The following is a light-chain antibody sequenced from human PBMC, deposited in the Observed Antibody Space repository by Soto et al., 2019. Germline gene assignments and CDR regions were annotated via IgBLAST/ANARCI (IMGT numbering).Light chain of an antibody. CDR3: LLYYGGVVV. Sequence: QAVVTQEASLTVSPGGTVTLTCASSTGAVTTSHYANWLQQKPGQAPRALIYSTDTKHSWTPARFSGSLLGGKAALTLSAVQPEDEADYYCLLYYGGVVVFGGGTKVTVL. CDR2: STD. J-gene: IGLJ2*01. CDR1: TGAVTTSHY. V-gene: IGLV7-43*01.